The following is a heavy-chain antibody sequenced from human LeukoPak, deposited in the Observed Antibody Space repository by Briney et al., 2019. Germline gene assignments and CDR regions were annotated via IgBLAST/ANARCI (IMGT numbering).Heavy chain of an antibody. V-gene: IGHV3-23*01. CDR2: ISGSGGST. Sequence: PGGSLRLSCAASGFTFSSYAMSWVRQAPGKGLEWVSAISGSGGSTYYAGSVKGRFTISRDNSKNTLYLQMNSLRDEDTAVYYCAKSRGSSWPHLQGYWGQGTLVTVSS. CDR3: AKSRGSSWPHLQGY. CDR1: GFTFSSYA. D-gene: IGHD6-13*01. J-gene: IGHJ4*02.